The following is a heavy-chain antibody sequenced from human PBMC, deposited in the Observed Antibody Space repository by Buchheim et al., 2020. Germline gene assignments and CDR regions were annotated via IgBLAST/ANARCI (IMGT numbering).Heavy chain of an antibody. D-gene: IGHD6-19*01. Sequence: EVQLVQSGAEVKKAGESLRISCETSGYSFNNYWIGWLRQLPGKGPEWMGLIYPSDSDARYSLSFEGQIAMSVDKPIKTAYPHLSALKASDSAMYYCARGWVPGRFDSWGQGTL. CDR2: IYPSDSDA. CDR1: GYSFNNYW. J-gene: IGHJ4*02. CDR3: ARGWVPGRFDS. V-gene: IGHV5-51*01.